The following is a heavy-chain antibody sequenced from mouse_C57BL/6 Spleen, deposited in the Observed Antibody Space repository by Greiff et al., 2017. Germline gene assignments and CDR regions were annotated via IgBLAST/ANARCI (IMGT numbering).Heavy chain of an antibody. J-gene: IGHJ2*01. CDR1: GYAFSSSW. D-gene: IGHD2-4*01. V-gene: IGHV1-82*01. CDR2: IYPGDGDT. CDR3: ASTLYDYYYFDY. Sequence: QVQLQQSGPELVKPGASVKISCKASGYAFSSSWMNWVKQRPGKGLEWIGRIYPGDGDTNYNGKFKGKATLTADKSSSTAYMQLSSLTSEDSAVYFCASTLYDYYYFDYWGQGTPLTVSS.